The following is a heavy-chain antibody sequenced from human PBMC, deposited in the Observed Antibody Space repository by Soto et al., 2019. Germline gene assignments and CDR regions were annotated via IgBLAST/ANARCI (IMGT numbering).Heavy chain of an antibody. D-gene: IGHD3-9*01. J-gene: IGHJ6*03. CDR1: GFTFSSYG. CDR3: ARGMGYYDILTGYRMDV. Sequence: QVQLVESGGGVVQPGRSLRLSCAASGFTFSSYGMHWVRQAPGKGLEWVAVIWYDGSNKYYADSVKGRFTISRDNSKNTLYLQMNSLRAEDTAVYYCARGMGYYDILTGYRMDVWGKGTTVTVSS. V-gene: IGHV3-33*01. CDR2: IWYDGSNK.